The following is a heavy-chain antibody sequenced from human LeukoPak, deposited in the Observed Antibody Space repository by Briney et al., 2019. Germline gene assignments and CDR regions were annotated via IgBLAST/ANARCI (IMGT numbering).Heavy chain of an antibody. D-gene: IGHD3-16*01. J-gene: IGHJ5*02. CDR1: GGTFSSYS. Sequence: SVKVSCKASGGTFSSYSISWVRQAPGQGLEWMGRIIPILGIANYAQKFQGRVTITADKSTSTAYMELSSLRSEDTAVYYCAKNYDTTIYPRWFDPWGQGTLVTVSS. V-gene: IGHV1-69*02. CDR2: IIPILGIA. CDR3: AKNYDTTIYPRWFDP.